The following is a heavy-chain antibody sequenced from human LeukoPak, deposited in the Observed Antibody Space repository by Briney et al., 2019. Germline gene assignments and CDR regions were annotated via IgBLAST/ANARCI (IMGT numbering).Heavy chain of an antibody. CDR1: GETFISYV. Sequence: SVKVSCKASGETFISYVISWVRQAPGQGLEWMGGAIPFLGTANYAQKFQDRITITAEKSTTTTYMELRSLRSDDTAISYCAILGTVPYWGQGTQITVSS. CDR3: AILGTVPY. CDR2: AIPFLGTA. V-gene: IGHV1-69*10. J-gene: IGHJ4*02. D-gene: IGHD1-26*01.